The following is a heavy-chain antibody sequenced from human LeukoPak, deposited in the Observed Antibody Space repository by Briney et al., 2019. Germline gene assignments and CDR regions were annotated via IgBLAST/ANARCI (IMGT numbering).Heavy chain of an antibody. CDR3: ARGVGNFRYYFDF. CDR2: VSSTGTYI. Sequence: GGSLRLSCAASGFTFSSHSMNWVRQAPGKGLEWVSSVSSTGTYIYYADLVEGRFTISRDNAKNSLSLQMNSLRAEDTAVYYCARGVGNFRYYFDFWGQGTLVTVSS. V-gene: IGHV3-21*01. CDR1: GFTFSSHS. J-gene: IGHJ4*02. D-gene: IGHD2/OR15-2a*01.